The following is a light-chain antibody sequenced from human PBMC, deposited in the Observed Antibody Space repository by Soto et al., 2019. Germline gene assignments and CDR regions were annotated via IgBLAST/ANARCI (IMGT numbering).Light chain of an antibody. CDR1: QSVSSTY. Sequence: IGMTQSPATLSVSPGERATLSCRASQSVSSTYLAWYQQKPGQAPRLLIYGASSRATGIPDRFSGSGSGTDFTLIISRLEPEDFAVYYCQQYAGSPWTFGQGTKVDIK. CDR2: GAS. V-gene: IGKV3-20*01. CDR3: QQYAGSPWT. J-gene: IGKJ1*01.